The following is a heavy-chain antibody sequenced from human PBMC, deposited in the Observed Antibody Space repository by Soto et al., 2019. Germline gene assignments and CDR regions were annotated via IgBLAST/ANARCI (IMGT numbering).Heavy chain of an antibody. Sequence: ASVKVSCKASGYTFTSYDINWVRQATGQGLEWMGWMNPNSGNTGYAQKFQGRVTMTRNTSISTAYMELSSRRSEDTAVYYCARGRTIFGVVDWFDPWGQGTLVTVSS. D-gene: IGHD3-3*01. J-gene: IGHJ5*02. CDR3: ARGRTIFGVVDWFDP. CDR2: MNPNSGNT. V-gene: IGHV1-8*01. CDR1: GYTFTSYD.